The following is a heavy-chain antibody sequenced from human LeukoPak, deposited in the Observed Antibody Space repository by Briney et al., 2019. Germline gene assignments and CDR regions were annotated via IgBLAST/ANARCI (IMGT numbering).Heavy chain of an antibody. D-gene: IGHD6-19*01. V-gene: IGHV4-34*01. CDR2: INHSGST. Sequence: SETLSLTCAVYGGSFSGYYWSWIRQPPGKGLEWIGEINHSGSTNYNPSLKSRVTISVDTSKNQFSLKLSSVTAADTAVYYCARGRGRAVVSVGIAVAGTLDYWGQGTLVTVSS. CDR1: GGSFSGYY. J-gene: IGHJ4*02. CDR3: ARGRGRAVVSVGIAVAGTLDY.